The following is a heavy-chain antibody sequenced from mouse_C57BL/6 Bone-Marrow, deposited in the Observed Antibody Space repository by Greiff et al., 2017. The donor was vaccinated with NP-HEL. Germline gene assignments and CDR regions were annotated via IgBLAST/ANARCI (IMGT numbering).Heavy chain of an antibody. CDR1: GYTFTSYW. V-gene: IGHV1-69*01. CDR3: ARYYYGSPFDY. Sequence: QVQLQQPGAELVMPGASVKLSCKASGYTFTSYWMHWVKQRPGQGLEWIGEIVPSDGYTNYNQKFKGKSTLTVDKSSSTAYMQLSSLTSEDSAVYYCARYYYGSPFDYWGQGTTLTVSS. CDR2: IVPSDGYT. D-gene: IGHD1-1*01. J-gene: IGHJ2*01.